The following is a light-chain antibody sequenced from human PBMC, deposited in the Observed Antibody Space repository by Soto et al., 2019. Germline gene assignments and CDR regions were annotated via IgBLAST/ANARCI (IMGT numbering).Light chain of an antibody. J-gene: IGKJ5*01. Sequence: EIVLTQSPGTLSMSPGEGATLSCRASQTVGRDYLAWYQQKRPGQAPRLLIYDASNRATGIPARFSGSGSGTDFTLTISSLEPEDFAVYYCQQRSNWPPITFGQGTRLEIK. CDR2: DAS. CDR3: QQRSNWPPIT. V-gene: IGKV3-11*01. CDR1: QTVGRDY.